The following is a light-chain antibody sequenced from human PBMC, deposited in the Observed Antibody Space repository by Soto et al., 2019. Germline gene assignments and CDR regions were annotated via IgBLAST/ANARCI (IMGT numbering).Light chain of an antibody. CDR1: PSISSNY. V-gene: IGKV3-20*01. Sequence: EIVLAQSPGTLSLSPGERATLSCRASPSISSNYLAWYQQKPGQAPRIIIFGASGRATGIPDRFSGSGSGTDFTLTISRLEPEDFAVYYCQQYGSSGTFGQGTKVDIK. CDR3: QQYGSSGT. J-gene: IGKJ1*01. CDR2: GAS.